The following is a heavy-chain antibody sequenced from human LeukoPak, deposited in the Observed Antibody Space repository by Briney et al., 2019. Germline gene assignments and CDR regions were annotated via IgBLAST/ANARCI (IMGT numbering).Heavy chain of an antibody. CDR3: ARGRGYMVRGAYYYYGMDV. CDR2: INHSGST. Sequence: SETLSLTCAVYGGSFSRYYWSWIRQPPGKGLEWIGEINHSGSTNYNPSLKSRVTISVDTSKNQFSLMLISVTAADTAVYYCARGRGYMVRGAYYYYGMDVWGQGTTVTVSS. D-gene: IGHD3-10*01. CDR1: GGSFSRYY. V-gene: IGHV4-34*01. J-gene: IGHJ6*02.